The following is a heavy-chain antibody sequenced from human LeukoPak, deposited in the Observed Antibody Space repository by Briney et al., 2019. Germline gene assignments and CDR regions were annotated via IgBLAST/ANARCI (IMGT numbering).Heavy chain of an antibody. D-gene: IGHD5-18*01. J-gene: IGHJ6*02. CDR1: GYTFTKYY. Sequence: ASVKVSCKASGYTFTKYYIHWVRQAPGQGLEWMGWISACNGNTNYAQKLQGRVTMTTDTSTSTAYMELRSLRSDDTAVYYCARDTDTAMVPYYYYYGMDVWGQGTTVTVSS. V-gene: IGHV1-18*04. CDR2: ISACNGNT. CDR3: ARDTDTAMVPYYYYYGMDV.